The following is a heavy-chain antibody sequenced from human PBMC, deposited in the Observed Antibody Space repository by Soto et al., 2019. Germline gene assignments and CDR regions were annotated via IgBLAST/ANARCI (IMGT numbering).Heavy chain of an antibody. Sequence: GGSLRLSCASSGFTFSSYAMSLVRQAPGKGLEWVSAISGSGGSTYYADSVKGRFTISRDNSKNTLYLQMNSLRAEDTAVYYCAKDIELGTLAAAGIGWFDPWGQGTLVTVSS. CDR3: AKDIELGTLAAAGIGWFDP. D-gene: IGHD6-13*01. V-gene: IGHV3-23*01. CDR2: ISGSGGST. CDR1: GFTFSSYA. J-gene: IGHJ5*02.